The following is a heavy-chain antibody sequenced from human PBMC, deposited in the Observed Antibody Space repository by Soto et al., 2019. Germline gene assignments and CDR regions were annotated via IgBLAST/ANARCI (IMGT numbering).Heavy chain of an antibody. CDR1: GGTFSSYA. J-gene: IGHJ6*02. CDR3: ASLIASAGPPHRPRYYYGMDV. CDR2: IIPIFGTA. Sequence: QVQLVQSGAEVKKPGSSVKVSCKASGGTFSSYAITWVRQAPGQGLEWMGGIIPIFGTADYAQKFQGRVTITADECRSTASMELSSLRTEDTAVDYWASLIASAGPPHRPRYYYGMDVWGQGTTVTVSS. D-gene: IGHD6-13*01. V-gene: IGHV1-69*12.